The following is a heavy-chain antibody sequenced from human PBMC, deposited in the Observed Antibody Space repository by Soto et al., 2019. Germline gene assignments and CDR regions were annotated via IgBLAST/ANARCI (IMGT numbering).Heavy chain of an antibody. CDR3: AKGYSSGGYSYYYGTEV. CDR1: GFTFSSYG. V-gene: IGHV3-30*18. Sequence: GGSLRLSCAASGFTFSSYGMHWVRQAPGKGLEWVAVISYDGSNKYYADSVKGRFTISRDNSKNTLYLQMNSLRAEDTAVYFCAKGYSSGGYSYYYGTEVWGQGTKVTVYS. D-gene: IGHD6-19*01. CDR2: ISYDGSNK. J-gene: IGHJ6*01.